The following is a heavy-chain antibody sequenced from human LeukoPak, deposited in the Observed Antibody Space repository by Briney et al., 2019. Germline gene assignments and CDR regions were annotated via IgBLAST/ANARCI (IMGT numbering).Heavy chain of an antibody. D-gene: IGHD2-15*01. CDR3: AKLALGESLDIVVVVAATPHCFDI. J-gene: IGHJ3*02. CDR2: ISGDGGST. CDR1: GFTFDDYA. Sequence: PGGSLRLSCAASGFTFDDYAMHWVRQAPGKGLEWVSLISGDGGSTYYADSVKGRFTISRDNSKNSLYLQMNSLRTEDTALYYCAKLALGESLDIVVVVAATPHCFDIRGQGTTVTVSS. V-gene: IGHV3-43*02.